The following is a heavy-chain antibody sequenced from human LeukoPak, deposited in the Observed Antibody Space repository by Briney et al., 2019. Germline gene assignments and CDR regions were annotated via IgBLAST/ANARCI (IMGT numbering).Heavy chain of an antibody. CDR2: ISYSGSM. D-gene: IGHD1-26*01. CDR3: VRVRAGSISDS. Sequence: PSETLSLTCAVYGGSFSGYYWSWIRQPPEKGLEWIATISYSGSMYYNPSVKSRVTISRDTSKNQFSLNLNSVTAADTAVYYCVRVRAGSISDSWSQGTLVTVSS. CDR1: GGSFSGYY. J-gene: IGHJ4*02. V-gene: IGHV4-34*01.